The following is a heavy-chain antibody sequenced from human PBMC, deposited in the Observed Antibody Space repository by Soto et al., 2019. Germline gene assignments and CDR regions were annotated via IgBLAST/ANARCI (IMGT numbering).Heavy chain of an antibody. CDR1: GFTFSSYW. D-gene: IGHD7-27*01. CDR2: IKQDGSEK. CDR3: ARLVAAGEFGY. V-gene: IGHV3-7*03. J-gene: IGHJ4*02. Sequence: GGSLRLSCAASGFTFSSYWMSWVRQAPGKGLEWVANIKQDGSEKYYVDSVKGRFTISRDNAENSLYLQMNSLRAEDTAVYYCARLVAAGEFGYWGQGTLVTVPQ.